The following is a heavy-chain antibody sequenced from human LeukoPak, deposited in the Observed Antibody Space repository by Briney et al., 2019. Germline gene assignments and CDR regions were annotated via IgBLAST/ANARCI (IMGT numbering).Heavy chain of an antibody. CDR2: VYYSGIT. J-gene: IGHJ5*02. Sequence: SETPSLTCTVSGNSINSDYYWGWIRHSPGKGLEWIGSVYYSGITYYNPSLKSRVIISVDTSKNQFSLTLTSVTAADTAVYFCARDCTGRFSRDFFDPWGQGTLVTVSS. D-gene: IGHD2-8*02. CDR1: GNSINSDYY. V-gene: IGHV4-38-2*02. CDR3: ARDCTGRFSRDFFDP.